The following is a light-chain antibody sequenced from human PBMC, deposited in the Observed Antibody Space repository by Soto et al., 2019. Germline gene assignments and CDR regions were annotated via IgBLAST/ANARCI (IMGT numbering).Light chain of an antibody. V-gene: IGKV3D-15*01. J-gene: IGKJ1*01. CDR2: GAS. Sequence: EIVMTQSPATLSVSPGERATLSCRASQSVTSKLAWYQFKPGQAPRLLIYGASTRATGIPARFSGSGSGTDFTLTISSLQSDDIAIYYCQQYNNWPPITFGQGTKVEI. CDR3: QQYNNWPPIT. CDR1: QSVTSK.